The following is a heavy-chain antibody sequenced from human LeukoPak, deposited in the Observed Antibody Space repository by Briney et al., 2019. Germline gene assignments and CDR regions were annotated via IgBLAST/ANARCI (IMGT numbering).Heavy chain of an antibody. D-gene: IGHD1-26*01. V-gene: IGHV3-48*03. CDR3: ARVSGSYGRYYFDY. J-gene: IGHJ4*02. CDR1: GFTFSSYE. CDR2: ISSSGSTI. Sequence: GGSLSLSCSASGFTFSSYEMNWVRQAPGKGLEWDSYISSSGSTIYYADSVKGRFTISRDNAKNSLYLQMNSLRAEDTAVYYCARVSGSYGRYYFDYWGQGTLVTVSS.